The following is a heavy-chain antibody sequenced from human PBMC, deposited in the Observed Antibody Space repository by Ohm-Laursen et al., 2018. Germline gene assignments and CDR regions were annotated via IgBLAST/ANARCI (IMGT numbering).Heavy chain of an antibody. CDR3: ARGVRYSGSTFDS. Sequence: SETLSLTCTVSGGSISTYYWSWIRQPPGKGLEWIGYIYYSGSTNYNPSLKSRVTISTDTSNNQFSLKLSSVTAADTAVYYCARGVRYSGSTFDSWGQGTLVTVSS. J-gene: IGHJ4*02. CDR2: IYYSGST. CDR1: GGSISTYY. D-gene: IGHD1-26*01. V-gene: IGHV4-59*12.